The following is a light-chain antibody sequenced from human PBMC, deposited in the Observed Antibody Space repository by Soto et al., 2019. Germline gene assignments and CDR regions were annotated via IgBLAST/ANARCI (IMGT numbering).Light chain of an antibody. CDR1: QSVSSN. V-gene: IGKV3-15*01. Sequence: EIVMTQSPATLSVSPGERVTLSCRASQSVSSNLAWYQQKPGQAPRLLIYGASTRATDIPARFSGSGSGTEFTLTISSLPSEYFAVYHCQQFKNWQGTFGQGTKVEIK. J-gene: IGKJ1*01. CDR3: QQFKNWQGT. CDR2: GAS.